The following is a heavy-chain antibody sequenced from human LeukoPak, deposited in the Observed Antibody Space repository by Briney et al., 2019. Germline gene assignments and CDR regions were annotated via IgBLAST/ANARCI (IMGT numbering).Heavy chain of an antibody. V-gene: IGHV1-2*02. J-gene: IGHJ4*02. D-gene: IGHD4-17*01. CDR1: GYTFTGYY. Sequence: ASVKVSRKASGYTFTGYYMHWVRQAPGQGLEWMGWINPNSGGTNYAQKFQGRVTMTRDTSISTAYMELSRLRSDDTAVYYCARDYNYGDYVPDYWGQGTLVTVSS. CDR3: ARDYNYGDYVPDY. CDR2: INPNSGGT.